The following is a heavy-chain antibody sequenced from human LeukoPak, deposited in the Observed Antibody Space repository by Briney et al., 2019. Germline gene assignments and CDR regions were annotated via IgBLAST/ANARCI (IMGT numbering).Heavy chain of an antibody. CDR2: INHIGRT. Sequence: SETLSLTCTVYGESFNAYFWSWIRQPPGKGLELIGEINHIGRTNSDPSVKSRVTMSIDTSKNQFSLKLTSVSAADTAVYYCARGYEGYLDYWGQGTLVTVSS. CDR3: ARGYEGYLDY. D-gene: IGHD3-3*01. CDR1: GESFNAYF. J-gene: IGHJ4*02. V-gene: IGHV4-34*01.